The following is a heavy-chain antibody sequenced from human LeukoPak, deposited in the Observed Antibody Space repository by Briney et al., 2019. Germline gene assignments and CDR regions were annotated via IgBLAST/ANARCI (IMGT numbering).Heavy chain of an antibody. V-gene: IGHV4-59*02. J-gene: IGHJ3*02. D-gene: IGHD1-26*01. CDR1: GGSVSSYY. CDR3: VRDWEGFNFDI. Sequence: PSETLSLTCTVSGGSVSSYYWSWVRQPPGEGLEWIAYVHNSGSTNYNPSLKSRVTISVDRSKDQFSLKMNSVTAADTAVYYCVRDWEGFNFDIWGQGTMVTVSS. CDR2: VHNSGST.